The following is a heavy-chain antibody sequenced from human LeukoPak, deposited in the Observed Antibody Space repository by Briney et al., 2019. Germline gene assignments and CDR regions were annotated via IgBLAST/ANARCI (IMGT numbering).Heavy chain of an antibody. Sequence: PSETLSLTCTVSGGSISSSSYYWGWIRQPPGKGLEWIGSIYYSGSTYYNPSLKSRVTISVDTSKNQFSLKLSSVTAADTAVYYCAREARPHCSGGSCYPRVDFNWGQGTLVTVSS. CDR3: AREARPHCSGGSCYPRVDFN. V-gene: IGHV4-39*07. D-gene: IGHD2-15*01. J-gene: IGHJ4*02. CDR1: GGSISSSSYY. CDR2: IYYSGST.